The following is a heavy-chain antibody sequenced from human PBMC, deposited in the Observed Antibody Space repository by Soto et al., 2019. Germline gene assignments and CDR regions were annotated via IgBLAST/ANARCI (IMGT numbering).Heavy chain of an antibody. J-gene: IGHJ6*02. D-gene: IGHD3-10*01. CDR1: GYPFTHYG. CDR2: ISHFNGNT. V-gene: IGHV1-18*01. Sequence: QVQLVQSGAEVKKPGASVKVSCKSSGYPFTHYGITWVRQAPGQGLEWMGWISHFNGNTNYGQMLQGRVTLTTDTSTSKVYMELRSLRSDDTAVYYCARDQSFDRSYYYGIDVWGQGTTVTVSS. CDR3: ARDQSFDRSYYYGIDV.